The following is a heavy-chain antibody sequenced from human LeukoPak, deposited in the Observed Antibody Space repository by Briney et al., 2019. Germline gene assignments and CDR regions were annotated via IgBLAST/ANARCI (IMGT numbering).Heavy chain of an antibody. CDR3: ARDGYHGRGSIY. Sequence: PSETLSLTCTVSGGYSISSGPYYWGWIRQPAGKGLEWIGSIYDSGTTYFNPSLKSRVTISVDTSKNQFSLKLNSVIAADTAVYYCARDGYHGRGSIYWGQGTLVTVSS. V-gene: IGHV4-39*07. CDR2: IYDSGTT. CDR1: GGYSISSGPYY. J-gene: IGHJ4*02. D-gene: IGHD5-12*01.